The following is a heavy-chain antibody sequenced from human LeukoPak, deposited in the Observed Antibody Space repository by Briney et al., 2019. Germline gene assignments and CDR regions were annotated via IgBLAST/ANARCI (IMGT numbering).Heavy chain of an antibody. V-gene: IGHV5-51*01. CDR2: IHSADSNT. J-gene: IGHJ4*02. CDR1: GYSFTNW. Sequence: GESLKISCKDSGYSFTNWIGWVRQMPGKGLEWMGIIHSADSNTKYSPPFQGQVTISADKSISTAYLQWSGRKASDTAMYYCAGARHGDYRWDYWGQGTLVTVSS. D-gene: IGHD4-17*01. CDR3: AGARHGDYRWDY.